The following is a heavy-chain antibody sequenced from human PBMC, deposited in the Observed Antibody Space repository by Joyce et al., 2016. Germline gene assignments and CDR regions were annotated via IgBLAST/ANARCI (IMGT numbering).Heavy chain of an antibody. CDR2: ISSSSSYI. J-gene: IGHJ5*02. Sequence: EVQLVESGGGLVKPGGSLRLSCVASGFTFSSYGMHWVRQAPGKGLEWVSSISSSSSYIYYADSVKGRFTVSRDNAKNSRYLQMNSLRAEDTAVYYCARDRFLEWFNWFDPWGQGTLVTVSS. V-gene: IGHV3-21*02. D-gene: IGHD3-3*01. CDR1: GFTFSSYG. CDR3: ARDRFLEWFNWFDP.